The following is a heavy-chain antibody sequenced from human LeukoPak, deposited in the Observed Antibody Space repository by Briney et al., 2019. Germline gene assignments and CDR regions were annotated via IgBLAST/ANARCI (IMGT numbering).Heavy chain of an antibody. CDR2: IWYDGSNK. V-gene: IGHV3-33*01. CDR3: AREGPRGNSQFDY. Sequence: GGSLRLSCAAPGFTFSSYGMHWVRQAPGKGLEWVALIWYDGSNKYYADSVKGRLTISRDNSKNTLYLQMNSLRAEDTAVYYCAREGPRGNSQFDYWGQGTLVTVSS. CDR1: GFTFSSYG. J-gene: IGHJ4*02. D-gene: IGHD2/OR15-2a*01.